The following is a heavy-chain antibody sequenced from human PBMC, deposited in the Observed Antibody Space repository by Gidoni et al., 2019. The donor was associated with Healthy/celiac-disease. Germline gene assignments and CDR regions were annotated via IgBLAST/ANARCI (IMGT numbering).Heavy chain of an antibody. CDR3: ARAMWWELLPNH. D-gene: IGHD1-26*01. V-gene: IGHV3-53*01. J-gene: IGHJ5*02. Sequence: EVQLVESGGGLIQPGGSLRLSCAASGFTVSSNYMSWVRQAPGKGLEVVSVIYSGGSTYYADSVKGRFTISRDNSKNTLYLQMNSLRAEDTAVYYCARAMWWELLPNHWGQGTLVTVSS. CDR2: IYSGGST. CDR1: GFTVSSNY.